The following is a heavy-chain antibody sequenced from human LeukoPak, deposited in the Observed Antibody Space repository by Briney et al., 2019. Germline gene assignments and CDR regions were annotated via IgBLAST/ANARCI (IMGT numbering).Heavy chain of an antibody. Sequence: GGSLRLSFAASGFTFSSYAMHWVRQAPGKGLEYVSAISSNGGSTYYANSVKGRFTISRDNSKNTLYLQMGSLRAEDTAVYYCARVVSSTSLPPHYYYYGMDVWGQGTTVTVSS. V-gene: IGHV3-64*01. CDR3: ARVVSSTSLPPHYYYYGMDV. CDR2: ISSNGGST. D-gene: IGHD2-2*01. CDR1: GFTFSSYA. J-gene: IGHJ6*02.